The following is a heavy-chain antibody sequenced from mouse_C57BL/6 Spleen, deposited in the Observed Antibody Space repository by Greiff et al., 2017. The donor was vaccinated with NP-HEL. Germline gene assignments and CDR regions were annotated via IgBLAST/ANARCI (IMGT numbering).Heavy chain of an antibody. V-gene: IGHV1-22*01. D-gene: IGHD2-2*01. J-gene: IGHJ4*01. CDR2: INPNNGGT. CDR3: ASSYGYDGGDAMDY. Sequence: VQLQQSGPELVKPGASVKMSCKASGYTFTDYNMHWVKQSHGKSLEWIGYINPNNGGTSYNQKFKGKATLTGNKSSSTAYMELRSLTSEESAVYYCASSYGYDGGDAMDYWGQGTSVTVSS. CDR1: GYTFTDYN.